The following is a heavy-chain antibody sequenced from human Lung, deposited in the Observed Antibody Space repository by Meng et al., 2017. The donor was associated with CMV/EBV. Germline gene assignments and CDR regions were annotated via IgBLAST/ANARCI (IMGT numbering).Heavy chain of an antibody. CDR3: ARVWGPFDF. J-gene: IGHJ4*02. Sequence: GESXKISCAASGFTLSRYSMNWVRQAPGKGLEWVSSISTSSSYIYYRDSVKGRFTISRDNAMNSLSLQMKSLRAEDTAVYYCARVWGPFDFWGQGTLVTVSS. CDR2: ISTSSSYI. D-gene: IGHD3-16*01. CDR1: GFTLSRYS. V-gene: IGHV3-21*01.